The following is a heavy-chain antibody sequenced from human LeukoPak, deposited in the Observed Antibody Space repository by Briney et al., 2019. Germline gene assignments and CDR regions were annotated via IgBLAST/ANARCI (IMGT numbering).Heavy chain of an antibody. CDR3: ARDRMGFNWFDP. CDR1: GGSISSGGYS. V-gene: IGHV4-30-2*01. Sequence: SPTLSLTCAVSGGSISSGGYSWSWIRQPPGKGLEWIGYIYHSGSTYYNPSLKSRVTISVDRSKNQFSLKLSSVTAADTAVYYCARDRMGFNWFDPWGQGTLVTVSS. CDR2: IYHSGST. J-gene: IGHJ5*02. D-gene: IGHD1-26*01.